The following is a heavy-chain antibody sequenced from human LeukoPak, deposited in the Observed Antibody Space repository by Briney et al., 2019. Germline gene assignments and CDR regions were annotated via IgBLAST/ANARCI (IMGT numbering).Heavy chain of an antibody. CDR1: GGSISSSNW. J-gene: IGHJ4*02. V-gene: IGHV4-4*02. CDR2: IYHSGST. Sequence: PSETLSLTCAVSGGSISSSNWWSWVRQPPGQGLEWIGEIYHSGSTNYNPSLKSRVTISVDKSKNQFSLKLSSVTAADTAVYYCARQNSSSWCLDYWGQGILVTVSS. CDR3: ARQNSSSWCLDY. D-gene: IGHD6-13*01.